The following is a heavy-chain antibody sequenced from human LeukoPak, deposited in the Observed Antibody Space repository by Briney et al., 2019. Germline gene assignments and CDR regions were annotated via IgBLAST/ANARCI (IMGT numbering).Heavy chain of an antibody. J-gene: IGHJ4*02. CDR1: GFSVSSNY. Sequence: GGSLRLSCAASGFSVSSNYMSWVRQAPGKGLEWVSCVRGSDGATFYPESVKGRFTVSRDTPRNTVYLEMNTLRAEDTAVYYCAKGGYSTSWRNYFDYWGQGALVTVSS. CDR3: AKGGYSTSWRNYFDY. V-gene: IGHV3-23*01. D-gene: IGHD6-13*01. CDR2: VRGSDGAT.